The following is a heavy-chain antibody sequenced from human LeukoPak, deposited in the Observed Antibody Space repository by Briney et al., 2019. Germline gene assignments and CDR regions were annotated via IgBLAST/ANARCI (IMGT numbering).Heavy chain of an antibody. D-gene: IGHD3-10*01. CDR1: GDSVSSNSAA. CDR2: TYYRSKWYN. Sequence: SQTLSLTYAISGDSVSSNSAAWNWIRQSPSRGLEWLGRTYYRSKWYNDYAVSVKSRITINPDTSKTQFSLQLHSVTPEDTAVYYCASSRFGEPYRPYKAAFDIWGQGTMVTVSS. V-gene: IGHV6-1*01. CDR3: ASSRFGEPYRPYKAAFDI. J-gene: IGHJ3*02.